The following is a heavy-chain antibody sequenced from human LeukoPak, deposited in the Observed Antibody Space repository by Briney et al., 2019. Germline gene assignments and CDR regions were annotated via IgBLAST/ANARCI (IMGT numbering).Heavy chain of an antibody. Sequence: ASVKVSCKASGYTFTGYYMHWVRQAPGQGLEWMGWMNPNSGNTGYAQKFQGRVTMTRNTSISTAYMELSSLRSEDTAVYYCARRASRYYYYGMDVWGQGTTVTVSS. CDR1: GYTFTGYY. J-gene: IGHJ6*02. CDR2: MNPNSGNT. V-gene: IGHV1-8*02. CDR3: ARRASRYYYYGMDV.